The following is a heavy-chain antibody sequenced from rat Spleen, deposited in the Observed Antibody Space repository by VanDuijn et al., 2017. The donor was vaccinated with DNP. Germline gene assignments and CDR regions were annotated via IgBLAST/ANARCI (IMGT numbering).Heavy chain of an antibody. J-gene: IGHJ2*01. CDR2: IRYDGGTT. CDR1: GFTFSYYY. D-gene: IGHD4-3*01. V-gene: IGHV5-22*01. Sequence: EVQLVESGGGLVQPGRSLKLSCVASGFTFSYYYMAWVRQAPTKGLEWVAYIRYDGGTTKYEDSVKGRFTISRDNAKNTLYLQMNRLRSEDMATYYCARWNSGHFDYWGQGVMVPVSS. CDR3: ARWNSGHFDY.